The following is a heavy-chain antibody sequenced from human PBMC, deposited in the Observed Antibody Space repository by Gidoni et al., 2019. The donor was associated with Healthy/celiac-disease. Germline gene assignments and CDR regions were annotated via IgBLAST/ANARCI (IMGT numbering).Heavy chain of an antibody. CDR3: AREYYDSSGYYGYFDY. J-gene: IGHJ4*02. Sequence: EVQLVESGGGLVKPGGSLRRSCAASGFTFSSYSMNWVRQAPGKGLEVVSSISSSSSYIYYADSVKGRFTISRDNAKNSLYLQMNSLRAEDTAVYYCAREYYDSSGYYGYFDYWGQGTLVTVSS. CDR2: ISSSSSYI. V-gene: IGHV3-21*01. CDR1: GFTFSSYS. D-gene: IGHD3-22*01.